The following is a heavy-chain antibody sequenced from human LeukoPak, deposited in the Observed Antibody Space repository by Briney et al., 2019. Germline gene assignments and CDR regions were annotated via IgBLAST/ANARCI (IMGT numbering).Heavy chain of an antibody. J-gene: IGHJ4*02. CDR2: VYYSGST. D-gene: IGHD6-19*01. V-gene: IGHV4-39*02. CDR3: ASNVAGSSFDY. CDR1: GGSISSSTYY. Sequence: SETLSLTCTVSGGSISSSTYYWAWIRQPPGKGLEWIGSVYYSGSTYYNPSLKGRVTMSVDTSKNHFSLRLSSVTAADTAVYYCASNVAGSSFDYWGQGSLVTVSS.